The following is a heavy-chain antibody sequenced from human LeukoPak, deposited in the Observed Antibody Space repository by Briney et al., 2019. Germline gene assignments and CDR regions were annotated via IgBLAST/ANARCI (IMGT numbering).Heavy chain of an antibody. J-gene: IGHJ5*02. CDR1: GFTFGDYA. Sequence: PGRSLRLSCTASGFTFGDYAMSWVRQAPGKGLEGVGFIRSKAYGGTTEYAASVKGRFTISRDDSKSIAYLQMNSLKTEDTAVYYCTRSFSAGTIFWFDPWGQGTLVTVSS. D-gene: IGHD6-13*01. CDR3: TRSFSAGTIFWFDP. CDR2: IRSKAYGGTT. V-gene: IGHV3-49*04.